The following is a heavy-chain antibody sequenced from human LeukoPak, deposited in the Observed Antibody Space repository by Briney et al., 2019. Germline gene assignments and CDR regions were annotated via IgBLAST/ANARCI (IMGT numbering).Heavy chain of an antibody. V-gene: IGHV1-2*02. J-gene: IGHJ4*02. Sequence: ASVKVSCKASGYTFTGYYMHWVRQAPGQGLEWMGWINPNSGGTNYAQKFQGRVTMTRDTSISTAYMELSRLRSDDTAVYYCAKGQYHYDSWSGYPVDYWGQGTLVTVSS. CDR2: INPNSGGT. D-gene: IGHD3-3*01. CDR1: GYTFTGYY. CDR3: AKGQYHYDSWSGYPVDY.